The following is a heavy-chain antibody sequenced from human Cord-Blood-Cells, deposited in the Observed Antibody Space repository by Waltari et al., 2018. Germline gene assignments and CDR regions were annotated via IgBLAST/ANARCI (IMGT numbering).Heavy chain of an antibody. CDR1: GYTFTGYY. J-gene: IGHJ3*02. V-gene: IGHV1-2*04. CDR2: INPNSGGT. D-gene: IGHD7-27*01. Sequence: QVQLVQSGAEGKKPGASVKVSCKASGYTFTGYYMHWVIHAPGQGLEWMGWINPNSGGTNYAQKFQGWVTMTRDTSISTAYMELSRLRSDDTAVYYCARAINWGIGRVGAFDIWGQGTMVTVSS. CDR3: ARAINWGIGRVGAFDI.